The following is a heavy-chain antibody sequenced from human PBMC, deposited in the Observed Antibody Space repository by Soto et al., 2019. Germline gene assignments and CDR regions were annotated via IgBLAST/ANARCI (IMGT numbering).Heavy chain of an antibody. Sequence: EVQLVESGGGLVQPGGSLRLSCAASGFTFSSYAMHWVRQAPGKGLEYVSAISSNGGSTYYANSVKGRFTISRDNXKXXLYLQMGSLRAEDMAVYYCARSSPLRGYYYYGMDVWGQGTTVTVSS. J-gene: IGHJ6*02. CDR1: GFTFSSYA. CDR3: ARSSPLRGYYYYGMDV. V-gene: IGHV3-64*01. D-gene: IGHD3-10*01. CDR2: ISSNGGST.